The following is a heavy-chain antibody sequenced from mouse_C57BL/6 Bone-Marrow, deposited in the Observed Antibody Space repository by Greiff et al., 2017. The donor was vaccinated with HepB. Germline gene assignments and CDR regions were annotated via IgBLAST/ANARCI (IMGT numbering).Heavy chain of an antibody. CDR1: GYTFTSYW. D-gene: IGHD1-3*01. CDR3: AREWYTTRALDN. CDR2: IDPSDSYT. V-gene: IGHV1-69*01. Sequence: QVQLQQPGAELVMPGASVKLSCKASGYTFTSYWMHWVKQRPGQGLEWIGEIDPSDSYTNYNQKFKGKSTLTVDKSSSTAYMRLSGLTSEDSAVSNCAREWYTTRALDNWGQGTSVTVSS. J-gene: IGHJ4*01.